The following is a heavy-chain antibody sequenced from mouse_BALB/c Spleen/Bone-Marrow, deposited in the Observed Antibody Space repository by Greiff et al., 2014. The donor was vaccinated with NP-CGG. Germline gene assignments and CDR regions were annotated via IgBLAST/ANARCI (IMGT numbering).Heavy chain of an antibody. CDR2: IDPANGNT. J-gene: IGHJ2*01. CDR1: GFNIKDTY. V-gene: IGHV14-3*02. CDR3: ARYYYGSYFDY. Sequence: VQLQQSGAELVKPGASVKLSCTASGFNIKDTYMHWVKQRPEQGLEWMGRIDPANGNTKYDPKFQGKATITADTSSNTAYLQLSSLTSEDTAVYYCARYYYGSYFDYWGQGTTLTVSS. D-gene: IGHD1-2*01.